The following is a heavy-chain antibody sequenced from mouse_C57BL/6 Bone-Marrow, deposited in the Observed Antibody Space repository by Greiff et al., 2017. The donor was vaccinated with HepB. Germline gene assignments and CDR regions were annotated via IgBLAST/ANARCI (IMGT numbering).Heavy chain of an antibody. D-gene: IGHD2-4*01. J-gene: IGHJ4*01. V-gene: IGHV5-4*01. CDR2: ISDGGSYT. CDR1: GFTFSSYA. Sequence: EVMLVESGGGLVKPGGSLKLSCAASGFTFSSYAMSWVRQTPEKRLEWVATISDGGSYTYYPDNVKGRFTISRDNAKNNLYLQMSHLKSEDTAMYYCARDSALYDYDDYYAMDYWGQGTSVTVSS. CDR3: ARDSALYDYDDYYAMDY.